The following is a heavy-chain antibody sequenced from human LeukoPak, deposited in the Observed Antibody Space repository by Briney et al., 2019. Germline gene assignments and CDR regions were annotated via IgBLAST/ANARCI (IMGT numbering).Heavy chain of an antibody. Sequence: GASVKVSCKASGYMFTGYYMHWVRQAPGQGLEWMGWINPNSGGTNYAQKFQGRVTMTRDTSISTAYMELSSLRSDDTAVYYCARIDTYYYDSSGYYSAFDIWGQGTIVTVSS. V-gene: IGHV1-2*02. CDR2: INPNSGGT. CDR3: ARIDTYYYDSSGYYSAFDI. D-gene: IGHD3-22*01. J-gene: IGHJ3*02. CDR1: GYMFTGYY.